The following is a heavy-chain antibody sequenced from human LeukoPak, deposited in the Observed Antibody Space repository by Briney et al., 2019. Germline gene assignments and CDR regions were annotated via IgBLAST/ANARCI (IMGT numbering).Heavy chain of an antibody. V-gene: IGHV4-34*01. D-gene: IGHD6-13*01. CDR3: ARAGPARTPYSSRRNWFDP. CDR1: GGSFSGYY. CDR2: INHSGST. Sequence: SETLSLTCAVYGGSFSGYYWSWIRQPPGKGLEWIGEINHSGSTNYNPSLKSRVTISVDTSKNQFSLKLSSVTAADTAVHYCARAGPARTPYSSRRNWFDPWGQGTLVTVSS. J-gene: IGHJ5*02.